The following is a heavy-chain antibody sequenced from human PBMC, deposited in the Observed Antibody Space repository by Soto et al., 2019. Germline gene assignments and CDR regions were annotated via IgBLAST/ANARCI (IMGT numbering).Heavy chain of an antibody. Sequence: ASVKVSCKASGYTFTSYGISWVRQAPGQGLEWMGWISAYNGNTNYAQKLQGRVTMTTDTSTSTAYMELRSLRSDDTAVYYCARERSLGYCISTSRFPDYYYGMDVWGQGTTVTVSS. D-gene: IGHD2-2*01. CDR3: ARERSLGYCISTSRFPDYYYGMDV. CDR1: GYTFTSYG. J-gene: IGHJ6*02. V-gene: IGHV1-18*01. CDR2: ISAYNGNT.